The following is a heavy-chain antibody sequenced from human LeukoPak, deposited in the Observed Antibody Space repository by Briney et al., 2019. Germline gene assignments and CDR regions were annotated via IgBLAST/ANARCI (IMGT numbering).Heavy chain of an antibody. D-gene: IGHD6-6*01. CDR2: ISGSGSST. CDR1: GFTFSSYA. V-gene: IGHV3-23*01. Sequence: GGSLRLSCAASGFTFSSYAVTWVRQAPGKGLECVSAISGSGSSTYYADSVKGRFTISRDNSKNMLYLQMNSLRPDDTAVYCCAPRDPSRAGYWGQGTLVTVSS. J-gene: IGHJ4*02. CDR3: APRDPSRAGY.